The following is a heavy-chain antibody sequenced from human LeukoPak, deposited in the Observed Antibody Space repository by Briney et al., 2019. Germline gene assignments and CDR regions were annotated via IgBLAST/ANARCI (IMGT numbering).Heavy chain of an antibody. J-gene: IGHJ4*02. D-gene: IGHD5-18*01. CDR2: IYYSGST. Sequence: SQTLSLTCTVSGGSISSGGYYWSWIRQHPGKGLKWIGYIYYSGSTYYNPSLKSRVTISVDTSKNQFSLKLSSVTAADTAVYYCARVLIQLWLLFDYWGQGTLVTVSS. CDR1: GGSISSGGYY. V-gene: IGHV4-31*03. CDR3: ARVLIQLWLLFDY.